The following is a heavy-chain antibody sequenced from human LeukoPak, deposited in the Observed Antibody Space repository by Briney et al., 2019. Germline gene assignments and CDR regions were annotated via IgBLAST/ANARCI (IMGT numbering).Heavy chain of an antibody. CDR2: ISASGGST. V-gene: IGHV3-23*01. J-gene: IGHJ4*02. D-gene: IGHD6-13*01. CDR1: GFTFSSYA. CDR3: ARDGGSSWYFDY. Sequence: GGSLRLSCAASGFTFSSYAMSWVRQAPGKGLEWVSAISASGGSTYYADSVKGRFTISRDNAKNSLYLQMSGLRAEDTAVYYCARDGGSSWYFDYWGQGTLVTVSS.